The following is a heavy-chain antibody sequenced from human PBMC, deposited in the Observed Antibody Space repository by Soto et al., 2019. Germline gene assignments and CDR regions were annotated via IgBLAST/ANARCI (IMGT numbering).Heavy chain of an antibody. CDR2: ISAYNGNT. V-gene: IGHV1-18*01. D-gene: IGHD2-15*01. CDR3: ARGKLGYCSGGSCYFDY. Sequence: ASVKVSCKASGYTFTSYGISWVRQAPGQGLEWMGWISAYNGNTNYAQKLQGRVTMTTDTSTSTAYMELRSLRSDDTAVYYCARGKLGYCSGGSCYFDYWGQGTLVTVSS. J-gene: IGHJ4*02. CDR1: GYTFTSYG.